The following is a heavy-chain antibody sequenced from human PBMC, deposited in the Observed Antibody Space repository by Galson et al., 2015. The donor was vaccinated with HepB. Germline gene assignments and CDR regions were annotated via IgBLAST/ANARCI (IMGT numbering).Heavy chain of an antibody. V-gene: IGHV4-39*01. J-gene: IGHJ5*02. D-gene: IGHD2-15*01. CDR3: ARHARSYCSGGNCYSRNWFDP. Sequence: SETLSLTCSVSGDSISSSSYQWGWIRQPPGKGLEWIGSIYYSGSTYYNPSLKSRVTISVDTSKNQFSLKLSSVTAADTAVYYCARHARSYCSGGNCYSRNWFDPWGLGTLVTVSS. CDR1: GDSISSSSYQ. CDR2: IYYSGST.